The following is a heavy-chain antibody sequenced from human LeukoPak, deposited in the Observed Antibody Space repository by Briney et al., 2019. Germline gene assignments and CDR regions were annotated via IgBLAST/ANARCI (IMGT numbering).Heavy chain of an antibody. CDR2: ISSSSSYI. V-gene: IGHV3-21*01. CDR1: GFTFSSYS. Sequence: GGSLRLSCAASGFTFSSYSMNWVRQAPGKGLEWVSSISSSSSYIYYADSVKGRFTISRDNAKTSLYLQMNSLRAEDTAVYYCARDLSGVTGYTYGRGIDYWGQGTLVTVSS. D-gene: IGHD5-18*01. CDR3: ARDLSGVTGYTYGRGIDY. J-gene: IGHJ4*02.